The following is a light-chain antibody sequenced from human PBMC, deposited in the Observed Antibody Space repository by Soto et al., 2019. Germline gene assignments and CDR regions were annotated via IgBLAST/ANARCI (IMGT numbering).Light chain of an antibody. CDR2: DAS. Sequence: IMLTQSPATLSLTPGEGVTLSCRASQTVNRFLAWYQHKPGQAPRLLIYDASNRATGIPARFSGSGSGTDFTLTISSLEPEDFAVYYCQQRSDWPLTFGGGAKVDVK. CDR3: QQRSDWPLT. V-gene: IGKV3-11*01. CDR1: QTVNRF. J-gene: IGKJ4*01.